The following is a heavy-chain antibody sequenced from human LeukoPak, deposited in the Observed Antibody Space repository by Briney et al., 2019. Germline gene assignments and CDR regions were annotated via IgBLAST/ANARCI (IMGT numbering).Heavy chain of an antibody. D-gene: IGHD3-3*01. Sequence: GGSLRLSCAASGFTFDDYAMHWVRQAPGKGLEWVSGISWNSGSIGYVDSVKGRFTISRDNAKNSLYLQMNSLRAEDTAVYYCARPYYDFWSGYPYFDYWGQGTLVTVSS. CDR1: GFTFDDYA. CDR2: ISWNSGSI. V-gene: IGHV3-9*01. CDR3: ARPYYDFWSGYPYFDY. J-gene: IGHJ4*02.